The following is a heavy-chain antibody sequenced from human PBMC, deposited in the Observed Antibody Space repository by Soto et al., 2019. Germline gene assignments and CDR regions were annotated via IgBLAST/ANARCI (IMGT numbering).Heavy chain of an antibody. Sequence: SVKVSCKASGYTFTTYYMHWVRQAPGQGLEWMGLINTSAGTTSSAQKFQGRVTMTRDTSTSTVYMELSSLTSEDTAVYYCYRAGMVSTLEYWGQGTLVTVSS. CDR3: YRAGMVSTLEY. D-gene: IGHD5-12*01. CDR1: GYTFTTYY. V-gene: IGHV1-46*03. CDR2: INTSAGTT. J-gene: IGHJ4*02.